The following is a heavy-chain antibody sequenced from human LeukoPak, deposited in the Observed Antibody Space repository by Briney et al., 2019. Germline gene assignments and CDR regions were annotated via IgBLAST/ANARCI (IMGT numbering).Heavy chain of an antibody. V-gene: IGHV4-61*01. CDR3: ARQTMTTADAFDI. CDR2: IYYSGST. Sequence: SETLSLTCTVSGGSVSSGSYYWSWIRQPPGKGLEWIGYIYYSGSTNYNPSPKSRVTISVDTSKSQFSPKLSSVTAADTAVYYCARQTMTTADAFDIWGQGTMVTVSS. CDR1: GGSVSSGSYY. J-gene: IGHJ3*02. D-gene: IGHD4-17*01.